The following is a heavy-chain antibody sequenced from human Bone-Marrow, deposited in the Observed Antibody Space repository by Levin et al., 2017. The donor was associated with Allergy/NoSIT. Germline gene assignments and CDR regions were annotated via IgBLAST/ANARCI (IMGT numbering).Heavy chain of an antibody. CDR1: GGTFSSYA. D-gene: IGHD3-22*01. V-gene: IGHV1-69*01. CDR3: ARVEPEYPYYYDSSGDYWFDP. J-gene: IGHJ5*02. Sequence: PGGSLRLSCKASGGTFSSYAISWVRQAPGQGLEWMGGIIPIFGTANYAQKFQGRVTITADESTSTAYMVLSSLRSEDTAVYYCARVEPEYPYYYDSSGDYWFDPWGQGTLVTVAA. CDR2: IIPIFGTA.